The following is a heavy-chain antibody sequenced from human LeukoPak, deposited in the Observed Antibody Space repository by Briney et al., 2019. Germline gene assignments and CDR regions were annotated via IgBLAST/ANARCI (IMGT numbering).Heavy chain of an antibody. J-gene: IGHJ4*02. V-gene: IGHV3-7*03. CDR3: AREGDSSGYYTDY. CDR1: GFTFSNFW. D-gene: IGHD3-22*01. CDR2: IKQDETEK. Sequence: PGGPLRLSYTASGFTFSNFWMGWVRQAPGKGLEWVANIKQDETEKFYLGSVKGRFTISRDNAKNSLYLQMNSLRVEDTALYYCAREGDSSGYYTDYWGQGTLVNVSS.